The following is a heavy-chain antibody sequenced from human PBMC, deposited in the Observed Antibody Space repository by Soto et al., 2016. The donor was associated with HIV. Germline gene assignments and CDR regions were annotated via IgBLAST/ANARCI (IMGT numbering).Heavy chain of an antibody. CDR2: IYTAGST. J-gene: IGHJ4*02. CDR3: AHGSGRY. V-gene: IGHV3-66*01. Sequence: EVQLVESGGGLVQPGGSLRLSCAASGLTVNSNYMSWVRQAPGKGLEWVSIIYTAGSTPYSDSVKGRFIMSRDNSKNTLYLQMNRLRAEDTAVYYCAHGSGRYWGQGTLVTVSS. D-gene: IGHD3-10*01. CDR1: GLTVNSNY.